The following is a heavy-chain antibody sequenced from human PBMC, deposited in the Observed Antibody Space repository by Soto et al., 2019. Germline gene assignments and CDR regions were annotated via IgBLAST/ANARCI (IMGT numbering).Heavy chain of an antibody. J-gene: IGHJ6*02. D-gene: IGHD3-9*01. Sequence: SGPTLVNPTETLTLTCTVSGFSLTTGKMGVSWIHQPPGKALEWLAHIFSDNERSYSTSLQGRLTISKDTSGSQVVLSMTNVDPVDTATYYCARMKVDSYQFYYAMDVWGQGTTVTVSS. CDR3: ARMKVDSYQFYYAMDV. CDR1: GFSLTTGKMG. CDR2: IFSDNER. V-gene: IGHV2-26*01.